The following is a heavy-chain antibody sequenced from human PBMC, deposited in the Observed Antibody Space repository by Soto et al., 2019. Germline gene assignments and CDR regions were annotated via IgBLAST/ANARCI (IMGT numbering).Heavy chain of an antibody. J-gene: IGHJ6*02. CDR2: IIPIFGTA. CDR1: GGAFSSYA. V-gene: IGHV1-69*06. Sequence: QVQLVQSGAEVKKPGSSVKVSGKAYGGAFSSYAISWLRQAPGQGLEWMGGIIPIFGTANYAQKFQGRVTITADKSTSTAYMELSSLRSEDTAVYYCASNGNSGYDFLGMDVWGQGTTVTVSS. D-gene: IGHD5-12*01. CDR3: ASNGNSGYDFLGMDV.